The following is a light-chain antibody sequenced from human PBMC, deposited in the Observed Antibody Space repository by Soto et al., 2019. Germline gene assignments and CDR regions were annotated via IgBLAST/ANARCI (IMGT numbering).Light chain of an antibody. CDR2: DVS. V-gene: IGLV2-14*01. Sequence: QSALTQPASVSGSPGQSITISCTGTSSDVGGYNYVSWYQQHPGKAPKLMIYDVSNRPSGVSNRFSGSKSGNTASLTISGLVGEDEDYYYCTSSTSSTTLLFGGGTKLTVL. J-gene: IGLJ2*01. CDR3: TSSTSSTTLL. CDR1: SSDVGGYNY.